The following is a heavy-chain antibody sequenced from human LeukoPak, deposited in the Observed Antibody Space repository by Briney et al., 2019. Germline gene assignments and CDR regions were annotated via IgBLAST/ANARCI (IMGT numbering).Heavy chain of an antibody. CDR3: ASSGYSYGTFDY. CDR2: IYYSVST. CDR1: GGSISSYY. Sequence: PSETLSLTCTVSGGSISSYYWSWIRQPPGKGLEWIGYIYYSVSTNYNPSLKSRVTISVDTSKNQFSLKLSSVTAADTAVYYCASSGYSYGTFDYWGRGTLVTVSP. J-gene: IGHJ4*02. D-gene: IGHD5-18*01. V-gene: IGHV4-59*08.